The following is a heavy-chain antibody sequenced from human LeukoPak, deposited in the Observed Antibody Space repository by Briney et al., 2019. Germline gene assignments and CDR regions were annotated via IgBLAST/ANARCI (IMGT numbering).Heavy chain of an antibody. CDR2: ISAYNGNT. J-gene: IGHJ2*01. D-gene: IGHD6-19*01. CDR3: ARDRIAVAGISWYFDL. CDR1: GYTFTSYG. V-gene: IGHV1-18*01. Sequence: GASVKASCKASGYTFTSYGISWVRQAPGQGLEWMGWISAYNGNTNYAQKLQGRVTMPTDTSTSTAYMELRSLRSDDTAVYYCARDRIAVAGISWYFDLWGRGTLVTVSS.